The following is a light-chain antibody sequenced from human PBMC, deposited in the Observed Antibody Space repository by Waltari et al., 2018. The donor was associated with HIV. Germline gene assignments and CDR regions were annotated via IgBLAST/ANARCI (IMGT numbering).Light chain of an antibody. J-gene: IGLJ2*01. CDR3: FSYAGSYTLVF. V-gene: IGLV2-11*01. CDR1: ENDSGDQDH. Sequence: ALTHTPAVSRGHGKSVTISCTGTENDSGDQDHVSRYQQTPGNAPKLTSFDVSTRPSGVPDRFAGSKSGTTASLTITWRQAEEESDYYCFSYAGSYTLVFFGGGTNLTVL. CDR2: DVS.